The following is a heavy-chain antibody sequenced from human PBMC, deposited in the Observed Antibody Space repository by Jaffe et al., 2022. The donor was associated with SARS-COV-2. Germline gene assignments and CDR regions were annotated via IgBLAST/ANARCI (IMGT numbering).Heavy chain of an antibody. V-gene: IGHV1-2*02. J-gene: IGHJ6*02. D-gene: IGHD3-22*01. CDR3: ARSPLGSSGKNYYYYGMDV. Sequence: QVQLVQSGAEVKKPGASVKVSCKASGYTFTGYYMHWVRQAPGQGLEWMGWINPNSGGTNYAQKFQGRVTMTRDTSISTAYMELSRLRSDDTAVYYCARSPLGSSGKNYYYYGMDVWGQGTTVTVSS. CDR2: INPNSGGT. CDR1: GYTFTGYY.